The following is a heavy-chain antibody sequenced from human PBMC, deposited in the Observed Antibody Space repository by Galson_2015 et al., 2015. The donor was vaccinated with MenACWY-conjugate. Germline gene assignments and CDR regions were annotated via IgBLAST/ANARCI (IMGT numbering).Heavy chain of an antibody. V-gene: IGHV4-39*01. CDR1: GGSISSSSYY. CDR3: ARQNGGNSAFLTGWYFQH. CDR2: IYYSGST. Sequence: SETLSLTCTVSGGSISSSSYYWGWIRQPPGKGLEWIGGIYYSGSTYYNPSLKSRVTISVDTSKNQFSLKLSSVTAADTAVYYCARQNGGNSAFLTGWYFQHWGQGTLVTVSS. J-gene: IGHJ1*01. D-gene: IGHD4-23*01.